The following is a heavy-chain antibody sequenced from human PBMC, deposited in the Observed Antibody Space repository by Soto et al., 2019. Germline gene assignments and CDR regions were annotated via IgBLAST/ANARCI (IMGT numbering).Heavy chain of an antibody. D-gene: IGHD1-26*01. CDR1: GGPFSGYY. CDR3: ANVGATNWFDP. V-gene: IGHV4-34*01. J-gene: IGHJ5*02. CDR2: INHSGST. Sequence: SETLSLTCAVYGGPFSGYYWSWIRQPPGKGLEWIGEINHSGSTNYNPSLKSRVTISVDTSKNQFSLRLSSVTAADTAVYYCANVGATNWFDPWGQGTLVTVSS.